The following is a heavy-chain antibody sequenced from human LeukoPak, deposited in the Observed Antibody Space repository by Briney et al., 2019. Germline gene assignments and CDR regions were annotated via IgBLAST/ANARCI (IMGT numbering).Heavy chain of an antibody. CDR3: VRNFDSYNAFDI. CDR2: IYYNGNT. Sequence: NSSETLSLTCTVSGGSIGIGGYYWSWIRQHPGKGLEWIGYIYYNGNTYYNPSLKSRLTISGDMSENQFSLKLTSVTAADTAVYFCVRNFDSYNAFDIWGQGTLGSASS. D-gene: IGHD3-10*01. J-gene: IGHJ3*02. CDR1: GGSIGIGGYY. V-gene: IGHV4-31*03.